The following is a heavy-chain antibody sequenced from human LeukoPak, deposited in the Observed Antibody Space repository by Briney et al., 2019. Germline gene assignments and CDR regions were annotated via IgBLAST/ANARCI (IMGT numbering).Heavy chain of an antibody. Sequence: PSETLSLTCTVSGGSISSYYWSWIRQPPGKGLEWIGEINHSGSTNYNPSLKSRVTISVDTSKNQFSLKLSSVTAADTAVYYCARGLGRSTFFSPNWFDPWGQGTLVTVSS. CDR1: GGSISSYY. CDR2: INHSGST. V-gene: IGHV4-34*01. D-gene: IGHD3-16*01. J-gene: IGHJ5*02. CDR3: ARGLGRSTFFSPNWFDP.